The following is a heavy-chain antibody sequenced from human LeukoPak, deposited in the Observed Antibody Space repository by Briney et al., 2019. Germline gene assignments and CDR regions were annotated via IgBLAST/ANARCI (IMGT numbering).Heavy chain of an antibody. CDR1: GATFSSYA. CDR3: ARGIAVAPGDTFDI. V-gene: IGHV1-2*02. J-gene: IGHJ3*02. CDR2: IYPNSGGT. D-gene: IGHD6-19*01. Sequence: ASVKVSCKASGATFSSYAISWVRQAPGQGLEWMGWIYPNSGGTNYAQKFQGRVTMTRDTSISTGYMELSSLRSDDTAVYYCARGIAVAPGDTFDIWGQGTMVTVSS.